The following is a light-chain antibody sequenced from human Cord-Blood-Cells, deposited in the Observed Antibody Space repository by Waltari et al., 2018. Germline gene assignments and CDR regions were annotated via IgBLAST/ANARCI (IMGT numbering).Light chain of an antibody. CDR3: SSYTSSLYV. V-gene: IGLV2-14*03. CDR1: SSDVGGYNY. CDR2: DVS. J-gene: IGLJ1*01. Sequence: QSALTQSASVSGSPGQSITISCTGTSSDVGGYNYVSWYQQHPGKAPKLMIYDVSNRPSGVSNRFSGSKSVNTASLTISGLQAEDEADYYCSSYTSSLYVFGTGTKVTVL.